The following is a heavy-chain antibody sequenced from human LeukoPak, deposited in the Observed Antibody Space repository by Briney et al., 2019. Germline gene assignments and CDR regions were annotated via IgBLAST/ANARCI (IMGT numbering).Heavy chain of an antibody. Sequence: SETLSLTCAVYGGSFSGYYWSWIRQPPGKGLECIGEINHSGSTNYNPSLKSRVTISVDTSKNQFSLKLSSVTAADTAVYYCARDLFARYYYYYYMDVWGKGTTVTVSS. J-gene: IGHJ6*03. CDR1: GGSFSGYY. CDR3: ARDLFARYYYYYYMDV. V-gene: IGHV4-34*01. CDR2: INHSGST.